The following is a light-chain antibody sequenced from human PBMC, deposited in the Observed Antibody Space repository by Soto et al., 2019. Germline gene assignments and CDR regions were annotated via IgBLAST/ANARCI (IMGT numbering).Light chain of an antibody. CDR3: QQFGSSPHT. CDR1: QSVSSSY. CDR2: GAS. V-gene: IGKV3-20*01. Sequence: EIVLTQSPGTLSLSPGERATLSCRASQSVSSSYLAWYQQKPGQAPRLLIYGASSRATGIPDRFSGSGSGTDFTLTISRLVPEDFAVYYCQQFGSSPHTFGQRTNLEI. J-gene: IGKJ2*01.